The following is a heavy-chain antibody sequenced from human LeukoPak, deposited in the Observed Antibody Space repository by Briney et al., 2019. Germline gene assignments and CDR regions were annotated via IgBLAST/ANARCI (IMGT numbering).Heavy chain of an antibody. CDR1: GFTFSSYE. J-gene: IGHJ6*04. CDR2: ISSSGRTI. D-gene: IGHD2-2*01. Sequence: GGSLRLSCAASGFTFSSYEVNCVRQAPGEGLEWGSYISSSGRTIYHAASVKGRFNMSRDNAKDSLHLQMNRLRAEDTGVYYCARDIVVVPAAMGGGYYYYGMDVWGKGTPFTVSS. CDR3: ARDIVVVPAAMGGGYYYYGMDV. V-gene: IGHV3-48*03.